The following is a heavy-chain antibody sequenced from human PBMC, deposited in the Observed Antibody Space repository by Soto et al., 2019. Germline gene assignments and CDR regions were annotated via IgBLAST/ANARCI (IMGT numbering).Heavy chain of an antibody. Sequence: SETLSLTCAVSGYSIISGYYWGLIRQPPGKGLEWIGSIYHSGSTYYNPSLKSRVTVSVDTSKNQFSLKLSSVTAADTAVYYCARDWGSPPGPHAFDIWGQGTMVTVSS. CDR1: GYSIISGYY. CDR2: IYHSGST. J-gene: IGHJ3*02. D-gene: IGHD3-16*01. V-gene: IGHV4-38-2*02. CDR3: ARDWGSPPGPHAFDI.